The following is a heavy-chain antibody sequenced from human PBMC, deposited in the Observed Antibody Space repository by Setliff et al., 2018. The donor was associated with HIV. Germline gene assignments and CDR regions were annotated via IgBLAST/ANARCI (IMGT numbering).Heavy chain of an antibody. CDR3: SRHGTYYNLFDY. J-gene: IGHJ4*02. Sequence: SETLSLTCTVSGGSMTTSSYYWSWIRQPPGKGLEWIGSVFYNGSTLYNPSLKSRLTLSVDTSKNQFSLKMHSVTAAGTSLYYCSRHGTYYNLFDYWGQGRPVTVSS. CDR2: VFYNGST. CDR1: GGSMTTSSYY. D-gene: IGHD3-10*01. V-gene: IGHV4-39*01.